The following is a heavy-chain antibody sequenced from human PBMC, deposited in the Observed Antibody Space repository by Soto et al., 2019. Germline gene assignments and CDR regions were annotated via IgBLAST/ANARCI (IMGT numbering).Heavy chain of an antibody. CDR3: ARDFGTIFGLVGNFDY. Sequence: LTCTVSGGSISSGGYYWSWIRQHPGKGLEWIGYIYYSGSTYYNPSLKSRVTISVDTSKNQFSLKLSSVTAADTAVYYCARDFGTIFGLVGNFDYWGQGTLVTVSS. CDR1: GGSISSGGYY. J-gene: IGHJ4*02. V-gene: IGHV4-31*02. D-gene: IGHD3-3*01. CDR2: IYYSGST.